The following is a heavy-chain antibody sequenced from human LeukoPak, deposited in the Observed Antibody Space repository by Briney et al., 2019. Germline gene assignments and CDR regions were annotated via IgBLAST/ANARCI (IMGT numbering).Heavy chain of an antibody. CDR1: GFTFSSNA. CDR3: ARGGVVRNVDIARFDY. V-gene: IGHV3-30*04. J-gene: IGHJ4*02. CDR2: ISYDGSNK. D-gene: IGHD5-18*01. Sequence: GRSLRLSCAASGFTFSSNAMHWVRQAPGKGLEWVAVISYDGSNKYYADSVKGRFTISRDNSKNTLYLQMNSLRAEDTAVYYCARGGVVRNVDIARFDYWGQGTLVTVSS.